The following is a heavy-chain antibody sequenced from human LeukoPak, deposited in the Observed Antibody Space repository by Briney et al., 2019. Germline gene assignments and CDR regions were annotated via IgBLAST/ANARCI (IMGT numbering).Heavy chain of an antibody. CDR1: GGTFSSYA. V-gene: IGHV1-69*13. J-gene: IGHJ4*02. D-gene: IGHD3-9*01. CDR3: AGRLTGYYPHFDY. Sequence: GASVKVSCKASGGTFSSYAISWVRQAPGQGLEWMGGIIPIFGTANYAQKFQGRVTITADESTSTAYMELSSLRSEDTAVYYCAGRLTGYYPHFDYWGQGTLVTVSS. CDR2: IIPIFGTA.